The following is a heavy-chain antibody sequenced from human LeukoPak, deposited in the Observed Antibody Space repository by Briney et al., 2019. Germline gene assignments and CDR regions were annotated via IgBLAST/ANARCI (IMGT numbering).Heavy chain of an antibody. J-gene: IGHJ3*02. Sequence: ASVKVSCKASGYTFTSYDIIWVRQATGQGLEWMGWINPNSGGTNYAQKFQGRVTMTRDTSISTAYMELSRLRSDDTAVYYCASSMGQRGYCSSTSCPGGAFDIWGQGTMVTVSS. CDR3: ASSMGQRGYCSSTSCPGGAFDI. CDR1: GYTFTSYD. V-gene: IGHV1-2*02. CDR2: INPNSGGT. D-gene: IGHD2-2*03.